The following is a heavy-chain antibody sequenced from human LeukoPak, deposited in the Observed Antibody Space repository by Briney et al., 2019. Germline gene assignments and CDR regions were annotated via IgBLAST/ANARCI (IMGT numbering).Heavy chain of an antibody. V-gene: IGHV3-23*01. J-gene: IGHJ4*02. D-gene: IGHD6-13*01. CDR3: AKRLSSSSTWYYFDY. CDR1: GFTFSSYA. Sequence: GGSLRLSCAASGFTFSSYAMSWVRQAPGKGLEWVSAISGSGGSTYYADSVKGRFTISRDNSKNTLYLQMNSLRAEDTALYYCAKRLSSSSTWYYFDYWGQGTLVTVSS. CDR2: ISGSGGST.